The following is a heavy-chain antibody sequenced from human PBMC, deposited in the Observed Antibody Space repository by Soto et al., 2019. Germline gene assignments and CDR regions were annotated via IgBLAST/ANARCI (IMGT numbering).Heavy chain of an antibody. J-gene: IGHJ6*02. D-gene: IGHD1-26*01. CDR3: ARVPRATYYYYYGMDV. CDR2: IYYSGST. Sequence: SETLSLTCTVSGGSISSYYWSWIRQHPGKDLEWIGYIYYSGSTYYNPSLKSRVTISVDTSKNQFSLKLSSVTAADTAVYYCARVPRATYYYYYGMDVWGQGTTVTVSS. V-gene: IGHV4-59*06. CDR1: GGSISSYY.